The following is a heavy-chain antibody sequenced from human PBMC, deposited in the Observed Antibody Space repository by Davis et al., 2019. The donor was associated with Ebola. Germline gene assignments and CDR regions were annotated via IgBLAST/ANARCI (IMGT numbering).Heavy chain of an antibody. V-gene: IGHV4-59*02. CDR2: GSHSGTA. CDR3: GRLHSGSSYYFDY. Sequence: PSETLSLTCSVFGGSVSSYYWSWVRQPPGKGLEWIGFGSHSGTANFNPSLKSRDTISVDTSKNQFSLNLASVTAADTATYYCGRLHSGSSYYFDYWGQGSLVIVSS. J-gene: IGHJ4*02. D-gene: IGHD6-13*01. CDR1: GGSVSSYY.